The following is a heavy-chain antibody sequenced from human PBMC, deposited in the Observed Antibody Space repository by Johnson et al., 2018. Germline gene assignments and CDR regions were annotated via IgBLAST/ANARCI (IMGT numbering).Heavy chain of an antibody. CDR2: IRNKPNSYTT. V-gene: IGHV3-72*01. Sequence: VQLVESGGGLVQPGGSLRLSCAASGFTFSDHYMDWVRQAPGKGLEWVGRIRNKPNSYTTEYAASVRGRFSISRDDSKNSLYLQMNSLKTEDPAVYYCSRGGAVTPYFYGMDVWGQGTTVTVSS. J-gene: IGHJ6*02. CDR1: GFTFSDHY. D-gene: IGHD4-17*01. CDR3: SRGGAVTPYFYGMDV.